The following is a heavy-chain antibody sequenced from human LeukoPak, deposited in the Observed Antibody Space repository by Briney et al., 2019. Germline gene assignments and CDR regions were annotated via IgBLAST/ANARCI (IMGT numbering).Heavy chain of an antibody. D-gene: IGHD3-9*01. Sequence: GGSLRLSCAASGFTFSSYAMHWVRQAPGKGLEWVAVISYDGSNKYYADSVKGRFTISRDNSKNTLYLQMNSLRAEDTAVYYCAKDRYGGYDILTGSGYYFDYWGQGTLVTVSS. J-gene: IGHJ4*02. V-gene: IGHV3-30-3*01. CDR3: AKDRYGGYDILTGSGYYFDY. CDR1: GFTFSSYA. CDR2: ISYDGSNK.